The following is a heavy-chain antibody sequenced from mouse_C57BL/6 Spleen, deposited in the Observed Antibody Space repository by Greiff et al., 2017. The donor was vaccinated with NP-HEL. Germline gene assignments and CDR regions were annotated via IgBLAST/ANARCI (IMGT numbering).Heavy chain of an antibody. D-gene: IGHD2-4*01. CDR1: GYSITSGYY. J-gene: IGHJ3*01. V-gene: IGHV3-6*01. Sequence: EVQLQESGPGLVKPSQSLSLTCSVTGYSITSGYYWNWIRQFPGNKLEWMGYISYDGSNNYNPSLKNRISITRDTSKNQFFLKLNSVTTEDTATYYCARGGYYDYLAWFAYWGQGTLVTVSA. CDR3: ARGGYYDYLAWFAY. CDR2: ISYDGSN.